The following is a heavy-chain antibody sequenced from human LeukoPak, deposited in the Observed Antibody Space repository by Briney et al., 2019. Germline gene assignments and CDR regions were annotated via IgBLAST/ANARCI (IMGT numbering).Heavy chain of an antibody. V-gene: IGHV3-23*01. Sequence: GGSLRLSCAASGFTFSSYSMNWVRQAPGKGLEWVSAISGSGGSTYYADSVKGRFTISRDNSKNTLYLQMNSLRAEDTAVYYCAKDHPGITMIVVPPFMDVWGQGTTVTVSS. D-gene: IGHD3-22*01. CDR1: GFTFSSYS. J-gene: IGHJ6*02. CDR2: ISGSGGST. CDR3: AKDHPGITMIVVPPFMDV.